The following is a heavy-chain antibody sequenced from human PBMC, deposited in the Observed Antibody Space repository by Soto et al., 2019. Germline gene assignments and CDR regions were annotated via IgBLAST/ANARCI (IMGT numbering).Heavy chain of an antibody. J-gene: IGHJ4*02. CDR2: SGST. CDR3: ASRSVLGYFFDY. V-gene: IGHV4-4*09. CDR1: GGSISSYY. Sequence: QVQLQESGPGQVKPSETLTLTCTVSGGSISSYYWSWIRQPPGKGLEWIASGSTNYNPSLKSRVTISVDTSKNQFSLKLSSVTAADTAVYYCASRSVLGYFFDYWGQGTLVTVSS. D-gene: IGHD3-10*01.